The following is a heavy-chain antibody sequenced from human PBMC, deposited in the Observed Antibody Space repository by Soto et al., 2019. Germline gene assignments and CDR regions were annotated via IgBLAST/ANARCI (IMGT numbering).Heavy chain of an antibody. Sequence: EVLLVESGGGLIQPGGSLRLSCAVTECSVSSYYMSWVRQAPGKGLEWVAVIYSDGTTYHADSVKGRFTISRDNFMNTLYLQMNSLRAADTAVYHCARFYGAGSWFFEYWGQGTLVTVSS. D-gene: IGHD3-10*01. CDR1: ECSVSSYY. J-gene: IGHJ4*02. CDR3: ARFYGAGSWFFEY. V-gene: IGHV3-53*01. CDR2: IYSDGTT.